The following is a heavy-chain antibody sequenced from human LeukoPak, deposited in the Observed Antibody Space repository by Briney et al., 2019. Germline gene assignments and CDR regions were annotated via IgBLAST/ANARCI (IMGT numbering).Heavy chain of an antibody. CDR2: ISAYNGNT. CDR3: ARDRRXGSGRPNPEAFGY. Sequence: ASVKVSCKASGYTFTSYGISWVRQAPGQGLEWMGWISAYNGNTNYAQKLQGRVTMTTDTSTSTAYMELRSLRSDDTAVYYCARDRRXGSGRPNPEAFGYWGQGTLVTVSS. D-gene: IGHD3-10*01. V-gene: IGHV1-18*01. J-gene: IGHJ4*02. CDR1: GYTFTSYG.